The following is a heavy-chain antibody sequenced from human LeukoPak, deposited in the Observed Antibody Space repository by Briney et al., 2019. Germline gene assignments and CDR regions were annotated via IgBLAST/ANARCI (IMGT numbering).Heavy chain of an antibody. CDR1: GFTFSSYA. Sequence: SGGSLRLSCAASGFTFSSYAMSWVRQAPGKGLEWVSAISGSGGSTYYADSVKGRFTISRDNSKNTLYLQMNSLRAEDTAVYYCAKEASYYDFWSGYYRYYFGYWGQGTLVTVSS. V-gene: IGHV3-23*01. CDR2: ISGSGGST. CDR3: AKEASYYDFWSGYYRYYFGY. J-gene: IGHJ4*02. D-gene: IGHD3-3*01.